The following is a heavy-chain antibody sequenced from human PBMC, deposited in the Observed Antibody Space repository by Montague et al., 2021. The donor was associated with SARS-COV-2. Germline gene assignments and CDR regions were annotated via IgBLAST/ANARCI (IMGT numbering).Heavy chain of an antibody. D-gene: IGHD3-10*01. CDR3: ARLRDGVVPSPILGVGPYYSYYYMDV. CDR2: INHGGST. V-gene: IGHV4-34*01. J-gene: IGHJ6*03. Sequence: SETLSLTCAVHGTSFSGYYWNWIRQPPGKGLEWIGEINHGGSTKYSPSLKSRLTISADTSKNPFSLKLTSVAAADTAAYYCARLRDGVVPSPILGVGPYYSYYYMDVWGRGTTVTVSS. CDR1: GTSFSGYY.